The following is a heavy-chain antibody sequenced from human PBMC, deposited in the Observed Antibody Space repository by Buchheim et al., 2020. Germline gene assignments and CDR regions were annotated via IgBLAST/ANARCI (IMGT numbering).Heavy chain of an antibody. J-gene: IGHJ4*02. D-gene: IGHD2-8*01. CDR3: AKTGDSTNGVCCYLDY. Sequence: EVQLLESGGGLVQPGGSLRLSCAASGFTFSSYAMSWVRQAPGKGLEWVSAISGSGGSTYYADSVKGRFTISRDNSKNTLYLQMSSLGAEDTAVYYCAKTGDSTNGVCCYLDYWGQGTL. V-gene: IGHV3-23*01. CDR1: GFTFSSYA. CDR2: ISGSGGST.